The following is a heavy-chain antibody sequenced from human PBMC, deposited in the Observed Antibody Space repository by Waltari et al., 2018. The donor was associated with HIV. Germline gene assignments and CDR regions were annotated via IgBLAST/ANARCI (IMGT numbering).Heavy chain of an antibody. CDR2: ISSGGSTI. CDR3: ARPSASLYFDY. Sequence: EVQLVESGGGLVQPGGSLRLSCAASGFTFSSYEMNWVRQAPGKGRGLVSYISSGGSTIYYADSVKGRFTISRDNAKNSLYLQMNSLRAEDTAVYYCARPSASLYFDYWGQGTLVTVSS. CDR1: GFTFSSYE. J-gene: IGHJ4*02. D-gene: IGHD1-26*01. V-gene: IGHV3-48*03.